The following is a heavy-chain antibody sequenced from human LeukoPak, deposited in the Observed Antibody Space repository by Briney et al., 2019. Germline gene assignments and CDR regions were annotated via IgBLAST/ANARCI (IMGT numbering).Heavy chain of an antibody. D-gene: IGHD6-13*01. CDR3: ARVMSIAAAGSNWFDP. CDR1: GYTFTSYD. Sequence: ASVKVSRKASGYTFTSYDINWVRQATGQGLEWMGWMNPNSGNTGYAQKFQGRVTMTRNTSISTAYMELSSLRSEDTAVYYCARVMSIAAAGSNWFDPWGQGTLVTASS. CDR2: MNPNSGNT. J-gene: IGHJ5*02. V-gene: IGHV1-8*01.